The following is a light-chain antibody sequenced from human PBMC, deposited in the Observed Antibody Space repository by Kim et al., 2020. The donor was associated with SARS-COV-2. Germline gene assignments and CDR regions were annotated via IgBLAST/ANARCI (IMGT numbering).Light chain of an antibody. CDR1: QMIDTW. Sequence: SIGDRVTITCRARQMIDTWLAWYQQKPGKAPKLLIYLASTLENGVPPRFSGSGSGAEFTLTINSLQPDDFATYYCQHYSRFPYTFGQGTKLEI. CDR3: QHYSRFPYT. J-gene: IGKJ2*01. CDR2: LAS. V-gene: IGKV1-5*03.